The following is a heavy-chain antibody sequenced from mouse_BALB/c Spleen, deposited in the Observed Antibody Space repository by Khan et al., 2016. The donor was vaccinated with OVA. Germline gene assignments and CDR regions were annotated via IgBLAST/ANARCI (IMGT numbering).Heavy chain of an antibody. V-gene: IGHV9-3*02. CDR1: GYTFTDYG. CDR2: INPNTGKP. J-gene: IGHJ4*01. Sequence: QIQLVQSGPELKKPGETVKISCKASGYTFTDYGMNWVKQAPGKGLKWMGWINPNTGKPTYAEEFKGRLASSLETSVRTAFLQINNLKNEDTSTYFCARDDYYVSSYRSFDYYALDYWGQGTSVTVSS. D-gene: IGHD1-1*01. CDR3: ARDDYYVSSYRSFDYYALDY.